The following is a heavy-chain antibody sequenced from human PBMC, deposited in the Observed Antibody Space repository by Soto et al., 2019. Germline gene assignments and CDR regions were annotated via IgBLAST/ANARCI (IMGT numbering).Heavy chain of an antibody. CDR3: ARAHRSWSSSWYGDYYYGMDV. J-gene: IGHJ6*02. CDR1: GFTFSSYS. Sequence: GGSLRLSCAASGFTFSSYSVNWVRQAPGKGLEWVSSISSSSSYIYYADSVKGRFTISRDNAKNSLYLQMNSLRAEDTAVYYCARAHRSWSSSWYGDYYYGMDVWGQGTTVTVSS. CDR2: ISSSSSYI. V-gene: IGHV3-21*01. D-gene: IGHD6-13*01.